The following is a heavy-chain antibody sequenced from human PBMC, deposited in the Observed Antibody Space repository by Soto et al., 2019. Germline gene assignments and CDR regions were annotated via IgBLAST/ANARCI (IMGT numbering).Heavy chain of an antibody. CDR3: ARASGYYDY. J-gene: IGHJ4*02. CDR1: GFTLSSYA. Sequence: PGGSLRLSCAASGFTLSSYAMHWVRQAPGKGLEWVAVISYDGSNEYYADSVKGRFTISRDNSKNTLYLQMNSLRAEDTAVYYCARASGYYDYWGQGTRVTVSS. CDR2: ISYDGSNE. V-gene: IGHV3-30-3*01. D-gene: IGHD3-22*01.